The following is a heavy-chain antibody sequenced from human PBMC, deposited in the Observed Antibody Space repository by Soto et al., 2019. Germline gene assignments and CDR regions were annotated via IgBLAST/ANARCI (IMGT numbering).Heavy chain of an antibody. J-gene: IGHJ3*02. CDR3: ARDSGAAIYGEDALDI. D-gene: IGHD3-3*02. CDR2: VSTSIVST. V-gene: IGHV1-18*04. Sequence: QGKLVQSGPEVKKPGASVRVSCKASGYSFSGYDITSVRQAPGQGLEWLGRVSTSIVSTMSAENIQGRLSMTTDTSTATVYMELRGLRSDAPAVYYCARDSGAAIYGEDALDILGQGTMVTVSS. CDR1: GYSFSGYD.